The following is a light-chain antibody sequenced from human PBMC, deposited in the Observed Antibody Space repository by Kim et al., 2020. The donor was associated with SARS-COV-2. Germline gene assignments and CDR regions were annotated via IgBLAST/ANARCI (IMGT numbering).Light chain of an antibody. Sequence: ELTQPPSASGTPGQRVTISCSGSSSNIGSNTVNWYQQLPGTAPKLLIYSNNQRPSGIPDRFSGSKSGTSASLAISGLQSEDEADYYCAAWDDSLNGFWVFGGGTQLTVL. CDR1: SSNIGSNT. CDR2: SNN. CDR3: AAWDDSLNGFWV. J-gene: IGLJ3*02. V-gene: IGLV1-44*01.